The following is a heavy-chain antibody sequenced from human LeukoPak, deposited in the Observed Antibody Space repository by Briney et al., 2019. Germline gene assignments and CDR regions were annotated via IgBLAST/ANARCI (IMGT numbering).Heavy chain of an antibody. J-gene: IGHJ6*03. Sequence: GASVKVSCKASGYTFAVYYMHWVRQAPGQGLEWMGWISAYNGNTRYAQKLQGRVTMTTDSSTSTAYMELRSLRSDDTAVYYCARGPIIDIVVIPAAADYYHMDVWGKGTTVTVSS. CDR3: ARGPIIDIVVIPAAADYYHMDV. V-gene: IGHV1-18*04. CDR1: GYTFAVYY. D-gene: IGHD2-2*01. CDR2: ISAYNGNT.